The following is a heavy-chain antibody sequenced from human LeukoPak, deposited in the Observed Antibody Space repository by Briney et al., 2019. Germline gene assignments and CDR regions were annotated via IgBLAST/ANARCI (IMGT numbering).Heavy chain of an antibody. CDR1: GYSISSSNW. D-gene: IGHD2-2*01. J-gene: IGHJ4*02. CDR2: LYYSGSF. CDR3: ARHICSTVSCYIDY. V-gene: IGHV4-28*05. Sequence: SETLSLTCAVSGYSISSSNWWGWIRQPPGKGLEWIGFLYYSGSFYYNPSLKSRVTMSLDTSMNQFSLKLSSVTAVDTAVYYCARHICSTVSCYIDYWGQGPLVTVSS.